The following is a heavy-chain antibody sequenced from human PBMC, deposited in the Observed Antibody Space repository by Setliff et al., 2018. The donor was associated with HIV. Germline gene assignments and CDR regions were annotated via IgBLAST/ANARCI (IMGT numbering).Heavy chain of an antibody. CDR1: GFTFSNYG. CDR2: IRYDGSDK. D-gene: IGHD6-13*01. CDR3: AKDRLLDGSSWYYLDY. J-gene: IGHJ4*02. V-gene: IGHV3-30*02. Sequence: PGGSLRLSCEISGFTFSNYGMHWVRQAPGKRLEWVAFIRYDGSDKYYVDSVKGRFTVSRDNSKNTLYLQMNSLRPEGTALYYCAKDRLLDGSSWYYLDYWGQGTLVTVSS.